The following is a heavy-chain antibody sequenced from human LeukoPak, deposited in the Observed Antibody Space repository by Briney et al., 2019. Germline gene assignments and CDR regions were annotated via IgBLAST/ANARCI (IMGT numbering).Heavy chain of an antibody. Sequence: PSETLSLTCTVSGGSIGIYYWNWIRQPAGRGLEWIGRIFTSGIANYNPSLKSRVTMSVDTSKNQFSLNLSSVTAADTAVYYCAREISGTYYNPLGYMDVWGKGTTVTVSS. CDR3: AREISGTYYNPLGYMDV. J-gene: IGHJ6*03. D-gene: IGHD3-10*01. V-gene: IGHV4-4*07. CDR1: GGSIGIYY. CDR2: IFTSGIA.